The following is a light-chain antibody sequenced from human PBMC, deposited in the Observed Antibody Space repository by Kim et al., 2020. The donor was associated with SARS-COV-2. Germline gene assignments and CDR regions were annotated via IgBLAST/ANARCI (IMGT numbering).Light chain of an antibody. CDR2: AAS. J-gene: IGKJ1*01. V-gene: IGKV3-20*01. Sequence: SPGERAPLSCRASQSFSSSYLAWYQQKPGQAPRLLIYAASTWATGIPDRFSGSGSGTDFTLTISRLEPEDFAVYYCQQYGSSPWTFGQGTKVDIK. CDR3: QQYGSSPWT. CDR1: QSFSSSY.